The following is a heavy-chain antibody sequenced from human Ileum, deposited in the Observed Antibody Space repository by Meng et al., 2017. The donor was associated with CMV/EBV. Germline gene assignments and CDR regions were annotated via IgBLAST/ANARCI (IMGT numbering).Heavy chain of an antibody. D-gene: IGHD6-6*01. J-gene: IGHJ4*02. CDR1: GFSFRNFD. V-gene: IGHV3-23*01. Sequence: GGTLRLSCAASGFSFRNFDMSWARQAPGKGLEWVETITGSGSRTHYADSVKGRFTISRDNSKNTLYLQINSLRVEDTAIYYCDASDYWGQGTLVTVSS. CDR3: DASDY. CDR2: ITGSGSRT.